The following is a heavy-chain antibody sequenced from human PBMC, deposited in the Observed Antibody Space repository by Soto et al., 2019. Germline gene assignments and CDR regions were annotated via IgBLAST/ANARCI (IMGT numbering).Heavy chain of an antibody. CDR2: IYPGDSDT. Sequence: EVQLVQSGAEVKKPGESLKISCKSSGYSFTNYWIGWVRQMPGKGLECMGVIYPGDSDTRYSPSFQGQVTISADKPISTAYLQWSSLKASDTAMYYCARRDDTTGMPEGWFDSWGQGTLVTVSS. J-gene: IGHJ5*01. CDR3: ARRDDTTGMPEGWFDS. V-gene: IGHV5-51*04. D-gene: IGHD4-17*01. CDR1: GYSFTNYW.